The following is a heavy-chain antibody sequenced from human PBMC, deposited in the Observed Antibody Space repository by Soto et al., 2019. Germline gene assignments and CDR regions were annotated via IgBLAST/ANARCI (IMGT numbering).Heavy chain of an antibody. CDR1: GASMNSYH. Sequence: SETLSLTCTVSGASMNSYHWSWIRQPAGKGLEWIGHIHSSGSTNYNPSLKSRVTMSVDTSKNQFSLRLMSLTAADTAVYYCARDQGVAAAGITWFDPWGQGSLVTVPS. D-gene: IGHD6-13*01. J-gene: IGHJ5*02. CDR2: IHSSGST. CDR3: ARDQGVAAAGITWFDP. V-gene: IGHV4-4*07.